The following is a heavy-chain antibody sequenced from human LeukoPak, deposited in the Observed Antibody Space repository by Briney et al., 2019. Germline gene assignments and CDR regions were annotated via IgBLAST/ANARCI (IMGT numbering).Heavy chain of an antibody. D-gene: IGHD3-22*01. V-gene: IGHV3-30*03. Sequence: GGSLRLSCAASGFTFSSYGMHWVRQAPGKGLEWVAVISYDGSNKYYADSVKGRFTISRDNSKNTLYLQMNSLRAGDTAVYYCARSRTYYDSSGPSDYFDYWGQGTLVTVSS. J-gene: IGHJ4*02. CDR3: ARSRTYYDSSGPSDYFDY. CDR2: ISYDGSNK. CDR1: GFTFSSYG.